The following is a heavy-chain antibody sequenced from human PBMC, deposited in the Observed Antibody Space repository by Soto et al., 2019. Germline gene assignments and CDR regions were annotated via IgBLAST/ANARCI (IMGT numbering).Heavy chain of an antibody. J-gene: IGHJ3*02. D-gene: IGHD3-3*01. Sequence: EVQLVESGGGLVQPGGSLRLSCAASGFTFSSYSMNWVRQAPGKGLEWVSYISSSSSTIYYADSVKVRFTISRDNAKNSLYLQMNSLRAEDTAVYYCARDTQGDFWIGYSSTDDAFDIWFQGTMVTVSS. CDR1: GFTFSSYS. CDR2: ISSSSSTI. V-gene: IGHV3-48*01. CDR3: ARDTQGDFWIGYSSTDDAFDI.